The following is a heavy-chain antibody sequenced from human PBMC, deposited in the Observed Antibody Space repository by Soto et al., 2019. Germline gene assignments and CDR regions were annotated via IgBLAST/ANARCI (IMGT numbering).Heavy chain of an antibody. J-gene: IGHJ6*02. CDR1: GGSISSSSYY. D-gene: IGHD5-18*01. V-gene: IGHV4-39*01. Sequence: SEILSLTCTVSGGSISSSSYYWGWIRQPPGKGLEWIGSIYYSGSTYYNPSLKSRVTISVDTSKNQFSLKLSSVTAADTAVYYCARHVGYSYGSYYYYYDMDVWGQGTTVTVSS. CDR3: ARHVGYSYGSYYYYYDMDV. CDR2: IYYSGST.